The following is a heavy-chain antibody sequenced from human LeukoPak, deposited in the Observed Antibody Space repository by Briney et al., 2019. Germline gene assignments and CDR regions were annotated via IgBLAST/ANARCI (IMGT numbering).Heavy chain of an antibody. D-gene: IGHD6-19*01. J-gene: IGHJ4*02. CDR3: ARGDKSSGWYFFDY. CDR2: ISSSSTTI. CDR1: GFTFSSYS. Sequence: GGSLRLSCAASGFTFSSYSMNWVRQAPGKGLEWVSYISSSSTTIYYADSVKGRFTISRDNAKNSLYLQMNSLRAEDTAVYYCARGDKSSGWYFFDYWGQGTLVTVSS. V-gene: IGHV3-48*04.